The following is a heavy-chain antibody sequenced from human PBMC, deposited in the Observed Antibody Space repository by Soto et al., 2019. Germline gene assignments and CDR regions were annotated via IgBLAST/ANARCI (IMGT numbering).Heavy chain of an antibody. CDR2: IWYDGSNK. CDR3: ARDRIMVRGVIIQRYNWFDP. D-gene: IGHD3-10*01. J-gene: IGHJ5*02. V-gene: IGHV3-33*01. Sequence: PGGSLRLSCAASGFTFSSYGMHWVRQAPGKGLEWVAVIWYDGSNKYYADSVKGRFTISRDNSKNTLYLQMNSLRAEDTAVYYCARDRIMVRGVIIQRYNWFDPWGQGTLVTVSS. CDR1: GFTFSSYG.